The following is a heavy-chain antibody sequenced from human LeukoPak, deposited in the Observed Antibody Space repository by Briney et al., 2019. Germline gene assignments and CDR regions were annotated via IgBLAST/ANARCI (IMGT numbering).Heavy chain of an antibody. V-gene: IGHV3-53*01. CDR2: IYSGGST. Sequence: GGSLRLSCAASGFTVSSNYMSWVRQAPGKGLEWVSVIYSGGSTYYADSVKGRFTISRDNSKNTLYLQMNSLRAEDTAVYYCARAVGPDRPFDYWGQGTLVTVSS. J-gene: IGHJ4*02. CDR1: GFTVSSNY. D-gene: IGHD1-14*01. CDR3: ARAVGPDRPFDY.